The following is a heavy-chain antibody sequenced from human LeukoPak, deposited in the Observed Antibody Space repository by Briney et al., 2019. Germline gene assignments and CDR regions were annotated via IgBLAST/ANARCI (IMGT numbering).Heavy chain of an antibody. V-gene: IGHV3-23*01. Sequence: ETLSLTCTVSGYSISSGYYWGWIRQPPGQGLEWVSAISGSGGSTYYADSVKGRFTISRDNSKNTLYLQMNSLRAEDTTVYYCANDLKATMVRGVIRYDYWGQGTLVTVSS. CDR2: ISGSGGST. CDR3: ANDLKATMVRGVIRYDY. CDR1: GYSISSGYY. J-gene: IGHJ4*02. D-gene: IGHD3-10*01.